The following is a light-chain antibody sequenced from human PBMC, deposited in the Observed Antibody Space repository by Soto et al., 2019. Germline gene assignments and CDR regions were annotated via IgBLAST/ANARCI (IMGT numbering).Light chain of an antibody. J-gene: IGLJ2*01. CDR2: LSSDGSH. Sequence: QAVVTQSPSASASLGASVKLTCTLSSGHSSYAIAWHQQQPEKGPRCLMSLSSDGSHSKGDGIPDRFSGSSSGAERYLTISSLQSEDEADYYCQTWDTGARVVFGGGTKLTVL. V-gene: IGLV4-69*01. CDR3: QTWDTGARVV. CDR1: SGHSSYA.